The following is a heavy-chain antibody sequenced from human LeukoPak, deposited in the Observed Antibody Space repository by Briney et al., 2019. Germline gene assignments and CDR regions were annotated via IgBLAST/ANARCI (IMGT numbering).Heavy chain of an antibody. V-gene: IGHV1-69*01. CDR2: IIPIFGTA. Sequence: GSSVKVSCKTSGGTFSSYAISWVRQAPGQGLEWMGGIIPIFGTANYAQKFQGRVTITADESTSTAYMELSSLRSEDTAVYYCATLAWYALVDFDYWGQGTLLTVSS. D-gene: IGHD6-13*01. CDR1: GGTFSSYA. J-gene: IGHJ4*02. CDR3: ATLAWYALVDFDY.